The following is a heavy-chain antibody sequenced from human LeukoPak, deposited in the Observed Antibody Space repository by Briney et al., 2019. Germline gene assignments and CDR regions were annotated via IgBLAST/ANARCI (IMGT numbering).Heavy chain of an antibody. CDR2: MYHSGST. D-gene: IGHD3-10*01. CDR1: GGSITSGGNY. J-gene: IGHJ5*02. V-gene: IGHV4-39*02. Sequence: SETLSLTCIVSGGSITSGGNYWGWIRQHPGKGLEWIGSMYHSGSTYYNPSLKSRVTISVDTSKNHFSLKLSSVTAADTAVYYCARGGPGLNWFDPWGQGTLVTVSS. CDR3: ARGGPGLNWFDP.